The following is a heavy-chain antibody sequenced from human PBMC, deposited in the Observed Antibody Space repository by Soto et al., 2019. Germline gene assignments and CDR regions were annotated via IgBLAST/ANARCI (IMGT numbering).Heavy chain of an antibody. J-gene: IGHJ3*02. D-gene: IGHD3-9*01. CDR1: GFTFSSYA. CDR3: ASKRRPLYDILTGYYRGAFDI. CDR2: ISGSGGST. V-gene: IGHV3-23*01. Sequence: EVQLLESGGGLVQPGGSLRLSCAASGFTFSSYAMSWVRQAPGKGLEWVSAISGSGGSTYYADSVKGRFTISRDNSKNKRYMQMNSLRAEETAVYYCASKRRPLYDILTGYYRGAFDIWGQGTMVTVSS.